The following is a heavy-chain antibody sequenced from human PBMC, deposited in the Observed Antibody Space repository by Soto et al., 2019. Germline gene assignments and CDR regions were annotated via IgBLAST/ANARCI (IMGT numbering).Heavy chain of an antibody. D-gene: IGHD2-2*01. Sequence: PSETMSLTCTVAGGNISSSSYYWGWINKPPGRGLEWIGSIYYSGSTNYNPSLKSRVTISVDTSKNQFSLKLSSVTAADTAVYYCARGQSVVPAAGGRALRYYMDVWGKGTTVTVSS. CDR1: GGNISSSSYY. CDR2: IYYSGST. CDR3: ARGQSVVPAAGGRALRYYMDV. J-gene: IGHJ6*03. V-gene: IGHV4-39*07.